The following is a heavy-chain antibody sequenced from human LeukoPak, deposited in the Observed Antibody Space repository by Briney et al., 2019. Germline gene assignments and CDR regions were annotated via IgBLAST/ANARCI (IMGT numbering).Heavy chain of an antibody. CDR1: GYTFTSYY. CDR3: ARVNYYGSGSYLAGYEP. Sequence: ASVKVSCKASGYTFTSYYMHWVRQAPGQGLEWMGIISPSVGSTSYAQKFQGRVTMTRDTSTSTVYMELSSLRSEDTAVYYCARVNYYGSGSYLAGYEPWGQGTLVTVSS. J-gene: IGHJ5*02. V-gene: IGHV1-46*01. D-gene: IGHD3-10*01. CDR2: ISPSVGST.